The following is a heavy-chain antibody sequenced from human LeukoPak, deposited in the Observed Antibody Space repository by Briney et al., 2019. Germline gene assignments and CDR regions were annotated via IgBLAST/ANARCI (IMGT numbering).Heavy chain of an antibody. V-gene: IGHV4-34*01. CDR2: INHSGST. Sequence: KPSETLSLTCAVYGGSFNGYYWSWIRQPLEKGLEWIGEINHSGSTNYSPSLKSRVTLSVDTSKNQFSLKLSSVTAADTAVYYCARDAGDYVGRFDPWGQGTLVTVSS. J-gene: IGHJ5*02. CDR3: ARDAGDYVGRFDP. CDR1: GGSFNGYY. D-gene: IGHD4-17*01.